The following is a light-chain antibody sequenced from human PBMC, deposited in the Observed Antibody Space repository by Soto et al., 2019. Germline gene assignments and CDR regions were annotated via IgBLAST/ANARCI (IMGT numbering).Light chain of an antibody. Sequence: EIVLAQSPATLSLSPGERAALSCRASQSVSTFVAWYQQKPGQAPRLVIYDASKRATGIPARFSGSGFGTDSTLPISNVGPEDFAFYYCQQRSDWPRFTFGQGTRREIK. V-gene: IGKV3-11*01. CDR1: QSVSTF. J-gene: IGKJ5*01. CDR3: QQRSDWPRFT. CDR2: DAS.